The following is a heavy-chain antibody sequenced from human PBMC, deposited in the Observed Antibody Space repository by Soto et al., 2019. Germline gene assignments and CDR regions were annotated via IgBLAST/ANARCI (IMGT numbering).Heavy chain of an antibody. D-gene: IGHD3-3*01. Sequence: SETLSLTCAVYSGSFSGYYWSWIRQPPGKGLEWIGEINHSGSTNYNPSLKSRVTISVDTSKNQFSLKLSSVTAADTAVYYCARGLRVGGTIFGVVITHYYYYGMDVWGQGTTVTVSS. CDR3: ARGLRVGGTIFGVVITHYYYYGMDV. J-gene: IGHJ6*02. CDR1: SGSFSGYY. CDR2: INHSGST. V-gene: IGHV4-34*01.